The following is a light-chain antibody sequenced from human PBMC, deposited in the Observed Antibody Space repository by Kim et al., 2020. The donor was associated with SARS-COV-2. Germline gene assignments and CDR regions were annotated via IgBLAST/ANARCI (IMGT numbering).Light chain of an antibody. V-gene: IGLV3-1*01. J-gene: IGLJ3*02. Sequence: SVSPGQTASITCSGDKWGDKYVCWYQQKPGQSPVLIIYQDTKRPSGTPERFSGSNSGNKATLTISGTQAVDEADYYCQAWDSMTVVFGGGTQLTVL. CDR1: KWGDKY. CDR2: QDT. CDR3: QAWDSMTVV.